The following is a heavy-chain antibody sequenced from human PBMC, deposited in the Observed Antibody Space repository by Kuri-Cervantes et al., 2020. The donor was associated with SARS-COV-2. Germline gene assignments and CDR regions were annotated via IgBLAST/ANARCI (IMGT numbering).Heavy chain of an antibody. D-gene: IGHD3-3*01. CDR3: ASNPNYDFWSGYFDY. V-gene: IGHV4-4*02. Sequence: GSLRLSCAVSGGSISSSNWWSWVRQPPGKGLEWIGEIYHSGSTNYNPSLKSRVTISVDTSKNQFSLKLSSATAADTAVYYCASNPNYDFWSGYFDYWGQGTLVTVSS. CDR2: IYHSGST. J-gene: IGHJ4*02. CDR1: GGSISSSNW.